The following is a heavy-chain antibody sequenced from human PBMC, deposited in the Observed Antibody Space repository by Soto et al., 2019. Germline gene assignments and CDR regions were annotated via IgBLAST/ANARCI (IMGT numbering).Heavy chain of an antibody. J-gene: IGHJ6*03. Sequence: PSETLSLTCTVSGGSISSYYWSWIRQPPGKGLEWIGYIYYSGSTNYNPSLKSRVTISVDTSKNQFSLKLSSVTAADTAVYYCAANRYSSSSRIRDYYYYYMDVWGKGTTVTVSS. D-gene: IGHD6-6*01. CDR1: GGSISSYY. V-gene: IGHV4-59*01. CDR2: IYYSGST. CDR3: AANRYSSSSRIRDYYYYYMDV.